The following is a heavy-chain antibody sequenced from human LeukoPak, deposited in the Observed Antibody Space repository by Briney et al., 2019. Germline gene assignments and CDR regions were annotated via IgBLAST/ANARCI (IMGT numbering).Heavy chain of an antibody. CDR3: ARYSSTFVYFEY. J-gene: IGHJ4*02. CDR2: IYYSGST. CDR1: GGSISSYY. D-gene: IGHD6-13*01. Sequence: SETLSLTCTVSGGSISSYYWSWIRQPPGKGLEWIGYIYYSGSTNYNPSLKSRVTISVDTSKNQFSLRLSSVTAADTAVYYCARYSSTFVYFEYWGRGALVTVSS. V-gene: IGHV4-59*08.